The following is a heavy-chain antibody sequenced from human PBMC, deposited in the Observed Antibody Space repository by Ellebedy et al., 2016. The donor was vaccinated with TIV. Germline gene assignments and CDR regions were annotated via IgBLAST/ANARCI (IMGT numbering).Heavy chain of an antibody. V-gene: IGHV1-18*04. D-gene: IGHD2-2*01. CDR3: ARYCNSTTCSNWFDP. CDR2: ISAYNGNT. J-gene: IGHJ5*02. CDR1: GYTFTSYG. Sequence: AASVKVSCKASGYTFTSYGISWVRQAPGQGLEWMGWISAYNGNTNYAQKLQGRVTMTTDTSTSTAYMELRSLRSDDTAVYYCARYCNSTTCSNWFDPWGQGTLVTVSP.